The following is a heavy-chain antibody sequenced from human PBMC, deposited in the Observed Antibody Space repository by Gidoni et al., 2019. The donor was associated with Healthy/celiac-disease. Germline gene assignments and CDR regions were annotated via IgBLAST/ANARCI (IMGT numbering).Heavy chain of an antibody. D-gene: IGHD2-21*01. CDR1: GFTFDEYA. CDR2: ISWNSGSI. J-gene: IGHJ6*02. Sequence: EVQLVESGGGLVQPGMSLRRSCAASGFTFDEYAMHWVRQAPGKGLEWVSGISWNSGSIGYADSVKGRFPISRDNAKNSLYLQMNSLRAEDTALYYCAKDSLWVFYYGMDVWGQGTTVTVSS. V-gene: IGHV3-9*01. CDR3: AKDSLWVFYYGMDV.